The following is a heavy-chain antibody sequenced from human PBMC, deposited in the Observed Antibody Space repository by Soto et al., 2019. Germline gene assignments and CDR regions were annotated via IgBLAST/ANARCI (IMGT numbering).Heavy chain of an antibody. Sequence: EVQLLESGGGLVQPGGSLRLSCAVSGFTFNTYAMNWVRQAPGKGLEWVSSITNSGGTTYYADSVKGRFTISRDNSKNTLYLQMNSLRVEDTAVYYCAKGATGTDYWGQGTLVTASS. J-gene: IGHJ4*02. CDR1: GFTFNTYA. CDR2: ITNSGGTT. D-gene: IGHD1-1*01. CDR3: AKGATGTDY. V-gene: IGHV3-23*01.